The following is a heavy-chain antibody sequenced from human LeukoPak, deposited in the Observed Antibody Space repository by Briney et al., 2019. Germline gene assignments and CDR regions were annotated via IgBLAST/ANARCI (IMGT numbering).Heavy chain of an antibody. D-gene: IGHD1-26*01. CDR1: GGSISSYY. J-gene: IGHJ4*02. V-gene: IGHV4-59*08. Sequence: PSETLSLTCTVSGGSISSYYWSWIRQPPGKGLEWIGYIYYSGSTNYNPSLKSRVTISVDTSKNQFSLKLSSVTAADTAVYYCARHFAHRLGWELVDYWGQGTLVTVSS. CDR2: IYYSGST. CDR3: ARHFAHRLGWELVDY.